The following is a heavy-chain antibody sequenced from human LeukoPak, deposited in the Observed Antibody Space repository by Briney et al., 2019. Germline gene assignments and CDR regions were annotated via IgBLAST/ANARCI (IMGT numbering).Heavy chain of an antibody. D-gene: IGHD4-17*01. V-gene: IGHV3-33*01. Sequence: HPGRSLRLSCAASGFTFSSYGMHWVRQAPGKGLEWVAVIWYDGSNKYYADSVKGRFTISRDNSKNTLYLQMNSLRAEDTAVYYCARDGARNDYGDYGHFDYWGQGTLVTVSS. J-gene: IGHJ4*02. CDR3: ARDGARNDYGDYGHFDY. CDR2: IWYDGSNK. CDR1: GFTFSSYG.